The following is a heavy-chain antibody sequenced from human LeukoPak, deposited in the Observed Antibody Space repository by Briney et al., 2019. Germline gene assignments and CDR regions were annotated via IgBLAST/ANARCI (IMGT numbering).Heavy chain of an antibody. Sequence: SETLSLTCTVSGASITSGNYYWSWIRQPPGKGLKYIGYMSHRGTSNYNPSLKSRVTISVDTSKNQFSLNLRSVTAADTAVYYCARSVGYDYGDYRDWGQGTLVTVSS. J-gene: IGHJ4*02. CDR1: GASITSGNYY. V-gene: IGHV4-61*01. CDR2: MSHRGTS. CDR3: ARSVGYDYGDYRD. D-gene: IGHD4-17*01.